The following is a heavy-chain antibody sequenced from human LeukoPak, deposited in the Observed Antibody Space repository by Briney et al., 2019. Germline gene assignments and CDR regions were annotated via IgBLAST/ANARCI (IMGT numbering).Heavy chain of an antibody. Sequence: GGSLRLSCAASGFTFSSYAMHWVRQAPGKGLEWVAVISYDGSNKYYADSVKGRFTISRDNSKNTLYLQMNSLRAEDTAVYYCAKDGLEPQYYYYYYYMDVWGQGTLVTVSS. J-gene: IGHJ6*03. CDR2: ISYDGSNK. CDR3: AKDGLEPQYYYYYYYMDV. D-gene: IGHD1-1*01. CDR1: GFTFSSYA. V-gene: IGHV3-30*04.